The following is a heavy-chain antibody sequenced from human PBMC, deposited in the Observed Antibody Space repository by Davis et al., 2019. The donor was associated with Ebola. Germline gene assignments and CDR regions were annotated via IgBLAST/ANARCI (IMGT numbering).Heavy chain of an antibody. CDR2: ISDRGSYI. Sequence: PGGSLRLSCVASGFTFSSYSMNWFRQAPGKGLEWVSSISDRGSYIYYADSVKGRFTISRDNANNSVYLQMDSLRAEDAAVYYCVRDWSRDFDYWSQGTFVTVSS. V-gene: IGHV3-21*01. J-gene: IGHJ4*02. D-gene: IGHD3-3*01. CDR3: VRDWSRDFDY. CDR1: GFTFSSYS.